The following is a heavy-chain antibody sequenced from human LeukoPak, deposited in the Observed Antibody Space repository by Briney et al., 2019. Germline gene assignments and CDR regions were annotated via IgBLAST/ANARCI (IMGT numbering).Heavy chain of an antibody. V-gene: IGHV3-49*04. CDR1: GFTFADFG. CDR3: TASGDLFAW. D-gene: IGHD3-9*01. J-gene: IGHJ4*02. CDR2: IRTKADGGTT. Sequence: GRSLRLSCTTSGFTFADFGMSWVRQAPGKGLEWVGIIRTKADGGTTEYAASVKGRFIISRDDSKSIAYPQMNSLKTEDTAVYYCTASGDLFAWWGQGTLVTVSS.